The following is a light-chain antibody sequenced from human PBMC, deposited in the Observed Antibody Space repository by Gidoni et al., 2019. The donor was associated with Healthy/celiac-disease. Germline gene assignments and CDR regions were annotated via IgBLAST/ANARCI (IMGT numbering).Light chain of an antibody. J-gene: IGLJ2*01. V-gene: IGLV1-47*01. CDR2: RNN. CDR3: AAWDDSLSV. CDR1: SSNIGSNY. Sequence: QSVLTQPPSASGTPGQRVTISCSGSSSNIGSNYVYWYQQLPGTAPKLLIYRNNQLPSGVPDRFSGSQSGTSASLAISGLRSEDEADYYCAAWDDSLSVFGGGTKLTVL.